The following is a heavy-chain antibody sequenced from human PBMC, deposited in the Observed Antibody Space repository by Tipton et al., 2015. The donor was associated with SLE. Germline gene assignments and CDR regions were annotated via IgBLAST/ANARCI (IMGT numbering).Heavy chain of an antibody. CDR2: INWNGGST. CDR3: ARGPASYLSPLYYYGMDV. Sequence: SLRLSCAASGFTFDDYGMSWVRQAPGKGLEWVSGINWNGGSTGYADSVKGRFTISRDNAKNSLYLQMNSLRAEDTAVYYCARGPASYLSPLYYYGMDVWGQGTTVTVSS. D-gene: IGHD2/OR15-2a*01. J-gene: IGHJ6*02. CDR1: GFTFDDYG. V-gene: IGHV3-20*04.